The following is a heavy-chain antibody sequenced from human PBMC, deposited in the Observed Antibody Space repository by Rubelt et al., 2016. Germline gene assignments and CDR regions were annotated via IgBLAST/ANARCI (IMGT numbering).Heavy chain of an antibody. CDR3: ARGLWGPVAEGY. Sequence: QVQLQQWGAGLLKPSETLSLTCAVYGGSFSGYYWSWIRQPPGKGLEWIGEINHSGSTSYNPSLKSRVTISVDTAKNQFSLKLSSVAAADTAVYYCARGLWGPVAEGYWGQGTLVTVSS. V-gene: IGHV4-34*01. D-gene: IGHD6-19*01. CDR2: INHSGST. CDR1: GGSFSGYY. J-gene: IGHJ4*02.